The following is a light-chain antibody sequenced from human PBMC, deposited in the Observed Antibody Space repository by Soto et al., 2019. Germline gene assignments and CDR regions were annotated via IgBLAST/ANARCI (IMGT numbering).Light chain of an antibody. CDR3: SSYTGSDVI. CDR2: EVN. J-gene: IGLJ2*01. Sequence: QSALTQPASVSGSPGQSITISCTGTSSDVGGYNFVSWYQQHPGKAPKLVIYEVNNRPSGVPDRFSGSTSGNTASLTVSGLRAEDEANYYCSSYTGSDVIFGGGTKLTVL. CDR1: SSDVGGYNF. V-gene: IGLV2-14*01.